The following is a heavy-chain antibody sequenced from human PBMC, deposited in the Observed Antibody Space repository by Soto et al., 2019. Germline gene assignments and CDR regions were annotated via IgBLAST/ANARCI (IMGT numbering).Heavy chain of an antibody. CDR2: INAGNGNT. CDR3: ARVDCTNGVCYTGHAFDI. J-gene: IGHJ3*02. CDR1: GYTFTSYA. V-gene: IGHV1-3*01. Sequence: ASVKVSCKASGYTFTSYAMHWVRQAPGQRLEWMGWINAGNGNTKYSQKFQGRVTITRDTSASTAYMELSSLRSEDTAVYYCARVDCTNGVCYTGHAFDIWGQGTMVTVSS. D-gene: IGHD2-8*01.